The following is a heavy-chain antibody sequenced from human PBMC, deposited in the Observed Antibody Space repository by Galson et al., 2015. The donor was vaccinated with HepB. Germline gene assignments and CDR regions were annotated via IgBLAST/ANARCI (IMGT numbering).Heavy chain of an antibody. CDR3: ARERVPYYDSWHYYYGMDV. CDR2: IWYDGSNK. D-gene: IGHD3-3*01. V-gene: IGHV3-33*01. J-gene: IGHJ6*02. CDR1: GFTSSSYG. Sequence: SLRLSCAASGFTSSSYGMHWVRQAPGKGLEWVAVIWYDGSNKYYADSVKGRFTISRDNSKNTLYLQMNSLRAEDTAVYYCARERVPYYDSWHYYYGMDVWGQGTTVTVSS.